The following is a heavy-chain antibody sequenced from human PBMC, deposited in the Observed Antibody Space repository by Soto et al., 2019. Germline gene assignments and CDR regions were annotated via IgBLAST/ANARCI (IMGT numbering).Heavy chain of an antibody. CDR2: IDPSDSYT. CDR3: ASRPHCSSTSCYDKYGMDV. J-gene: IGHJ6*02. D-gene: IGHD2-2*01. Sequence: GESLKISCKGSGYSFTSYWISWVRQMPGKVLEWMGRIDPSDSYTNYSPSFQGHVTISADKSISTAYLQWSSLKASDTAMYYCASRPHCSSTSCYDKYGMDVWGQGXTVTVSS. CDR1: GYSFTSYW. V-gene: IGHV5-10-1*01.